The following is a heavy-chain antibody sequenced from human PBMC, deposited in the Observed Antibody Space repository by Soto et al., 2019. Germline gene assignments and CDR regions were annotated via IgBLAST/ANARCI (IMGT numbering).Heavy chain of an antibody. D-gene: IGHD2-8*01. CDR3: ARAPMVLSRSYFDS. J-gene: IGHJ4*02. CDR1: GAPFSSTNYY. V-gene: IGHV4-39*07. CDR2: ILSSGTP. Sequence: SETLSLTCTVSGAPFSSTNYYWAWVRQPPGKGLEWIGNILSSGTPSSNPSLQSRVPISVDTSKNQLSLNLASVTAADTAVYYCARAPMVLSRSYFDSWGQGTPVTVSS.